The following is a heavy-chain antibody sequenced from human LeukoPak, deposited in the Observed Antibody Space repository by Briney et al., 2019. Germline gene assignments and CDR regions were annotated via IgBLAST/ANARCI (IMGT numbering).Heavy chain of an antibody. CDR3: ARLASLTTVTPDY. CDR1: GGSISSYY. D-gene: IGHD4-11*01. V-gene: IGHV4-59*08. CDR2: IYYSGST. J-gene: IGHJ4*02. Sequence: SETLSLTCTVSGGSISSYYWSWIRQPPGKGLEWIGYIYYSGSTNYNPSLKSRVTISVDTSKNQFSLKLSSVTAADTAVYYCARLASLTTVTPDYWGQRTLVTVSS.